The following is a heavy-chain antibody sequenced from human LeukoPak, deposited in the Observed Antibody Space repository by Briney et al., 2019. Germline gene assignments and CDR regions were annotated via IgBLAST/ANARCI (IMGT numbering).Heavy chain of an antibody. CDR1: GGSFSSSSYY. CDR2: MYYSGST. Sequence: PSETLSLTCTVSGGSFSSSSYYWGWIRQPPGKGLEWIGSMYYSGSTYYNPSLKSRVTISVDTSKNQFSLKLSSVTAADTAVSYCALGVVTASTWFDPWGQGTLVTVSS. J-gene: IGHJ5*02. V-gene: IGHV4-39*01. D-gene: IGHD3-3*01. CDR3: ALGVVTASTWFDP.